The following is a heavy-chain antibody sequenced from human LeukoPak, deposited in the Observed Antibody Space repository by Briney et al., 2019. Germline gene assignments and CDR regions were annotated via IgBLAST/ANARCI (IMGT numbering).Heavy chain of an antibody. J-gene: IGHJ4*02. CDR2: ISYDGSNK. D-gene: IGHD6-13*01. CDR3: AKSPRYSSSPGLLIDY. Sequence: PGGSLRLSCAASGFTFSSYAMHWVRQAPGKGLEWVAVISYDGSNKYYADSVKGRFTISRDNSKNTLYLQMNSLRAEDTAVYYCAKSPRYSSSPGLLIDYWGQGTLVTVSS. CDR1: GFTFSSYA. V-gene: IGHV3-30*18.